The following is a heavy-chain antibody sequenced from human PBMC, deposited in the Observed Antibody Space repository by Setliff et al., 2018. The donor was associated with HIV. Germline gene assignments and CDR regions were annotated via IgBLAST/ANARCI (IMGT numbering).Heavy chain of an antibody. Sequence: SETLSLTCTVSGGSFNNYHWSWIRQPAGKGLEWIGRIYDSGATNYKPSLKSRVTMSIDKSNHQFSLYLTSVTAADTAIYYCARDRHYYGSGSYGPWGQGILFTVSS. V-gene: IGHV4-4*07. CDR3: ARDRHYYGSGSYGP. CDR1: GGSFNNYH. CDR2: IYDSGAT. J-gene: IGHJ5*02. D-gene: IGHD3-10*01.